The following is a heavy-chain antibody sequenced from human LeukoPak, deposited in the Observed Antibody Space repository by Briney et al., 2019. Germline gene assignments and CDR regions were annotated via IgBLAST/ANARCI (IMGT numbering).Heavy chain of an antibody. CDR3: AREGGAGQGFDY. J-gene: IGHJ4*02. Sequence: SVKVSCKASGGTFSSYTISWVRQAPGQGLEWMGRIVPILGIANYAQKFQGRVTITADKSTSTAYMELSSLRSEDTAVYYCAREGGAGQGFDYWGQGTLVTVSS. CDR1: GGTFSSYT. V-gene: IGHV1-69*04. CDR2: IVPILGIA.